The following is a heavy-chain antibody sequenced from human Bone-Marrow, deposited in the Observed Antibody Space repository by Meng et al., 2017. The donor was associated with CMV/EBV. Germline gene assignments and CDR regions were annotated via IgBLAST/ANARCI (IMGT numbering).Heavy chain of an antibody. CDR3: AKGQWLRGYYFYY. D-gene: IGHD6-19*01. Sequence: SQTLSLTCAISGDSVSSNSAAWNWIRQSPSRGLEWLGRTYYRSKWYNDYAVSVKSRITINPDTSKKQFSLQLNSVTPEDTAVYYCAKGQWLRGYYFYYWAQGTLATVPS. CDR1: GDSVSSNSAA. J-gene: IGHJ4*02. V-gene: IGHV6-1*01. CDR2: TYYRSKWYN.